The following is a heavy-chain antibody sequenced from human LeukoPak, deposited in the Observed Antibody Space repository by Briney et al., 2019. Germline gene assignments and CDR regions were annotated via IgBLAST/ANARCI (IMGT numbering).Heavy chain of an antibody. D-gene: IGHD3-22*01. CDR1: GFTFSNAW. Sequence: GGSLRLSCAASGFTFSNAWMSWVRQAPGKGLEWAGRIKSKTDGGTTDYAAPAKGRFTISRDDSKNTLYLQMNSLKTEDTAVYYCTTLGVTMIVVATGWFDPWGQGTLVTVSS. CDR2: IKSKTDGGTT. CDR3: TTLGVTMIVVATGWFDP. V-gene: IGHV3-15*01. J-gene: IGHJ5*02.